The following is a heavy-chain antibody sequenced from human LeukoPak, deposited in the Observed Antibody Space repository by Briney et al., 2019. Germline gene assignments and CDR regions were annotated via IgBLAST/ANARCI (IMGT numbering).Heavy chain of an antibody. V-gene: IGHV4-34*01. D-gene: IGHD3-10*01. J-gene: IGHJ4*02. CDR3: ARHRITMIRGVTLDY. CDR1: GGSFSGYY. Sequence: SETLSLTCAVYGGSFSGYYWSWIRQPPGKGLEWIGEINHSGSTNYNPSLKSRVTISVDTSKNQFSLKLSSVTAADTAVYYCARHRITMIRGVTLDYWGQGTLVTVSS. CDR2: INHSGST.